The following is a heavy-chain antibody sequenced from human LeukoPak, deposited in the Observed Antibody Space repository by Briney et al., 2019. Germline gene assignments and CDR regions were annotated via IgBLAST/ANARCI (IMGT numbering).Heavy chain of an antibody. CDR1: GFTFSSYA. CDR3: ARAGTTGNVGSDDAFDI. V-gene: IGHV1-69*01. CDR2: IIPIFGTA. Sequence: GGSLRLSCVASGFTFSSYAISWVRQAPGQGLEWMGGIIPIFGTANYAQKFQGRVTITADESTSTAYMELSSLRSEDTAVYYCARAGTTGNVGSDDAFDIWGQGTMVTVSS. J-gene: IGHJ3*02. D-gene: IGHD1-1*01.